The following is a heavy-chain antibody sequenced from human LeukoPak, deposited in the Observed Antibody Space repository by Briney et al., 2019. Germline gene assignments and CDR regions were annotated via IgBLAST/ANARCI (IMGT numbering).Heavy chain of an antibody. D-gene: IGHD3-16*01. Sequence: SETLSPTCTVSGYSISSGYYWGCIRQPPGKELEWIGSIYHSGSTYYNPSLKSRVTISVDTSKNQFSLKLRSLTAADTAVYYCERGVTGEPVDQWGQGTLATVSS. V-gene: IGHV4-38-2*02. CDR1: GYSISSGYY. J-gene: IGHJ4*02. CDR3: ERGVTGEPVDQ. CDR2: IYHSGST.